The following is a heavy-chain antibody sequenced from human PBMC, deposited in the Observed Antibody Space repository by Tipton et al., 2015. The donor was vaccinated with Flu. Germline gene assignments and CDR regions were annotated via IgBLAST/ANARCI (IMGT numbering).Heavy chain of an antibody. J-gene: IGHJ6*03. D-gene: IGHD1-7*01. Sequence: TLSLTCTVSGGSISSSSYYWGWIRQPPGKGLEWIGSISYSGSTYYNPSLKSRVTISVDTSKNQFSLKLSSVTAADTAVYYCARVYWNYKYYYYYYMDVWGKGTTVTVSS. CDR1: GGSISSSSYY. CDR3: ARVYWNYKYYYYYYMDV. CDR2: ISYSGST. V-gene: IGHV4-39*07.